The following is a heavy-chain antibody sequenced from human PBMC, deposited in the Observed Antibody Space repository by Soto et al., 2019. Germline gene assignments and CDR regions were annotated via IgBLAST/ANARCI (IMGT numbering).Heavy chain of an antibody. CDR1: GYTFTGYY. J-gene: IGHJ6*02. CDR2: INPNSGGT. CDR3: ARDAGAISYYYGMDV. Sequence: ASVKFSCKSSGYTFTGYYMHWVRQAPGQGLEWMGWINPNSGGTNYAQKFQGWVTMTRDTSISTAYMELSRLRSDDTAVYYCARDAGAISYYYGMDVWGQGTTVTVSS. D-gene: IGHD2-2*01. V-gene: IGHV1-2*04.